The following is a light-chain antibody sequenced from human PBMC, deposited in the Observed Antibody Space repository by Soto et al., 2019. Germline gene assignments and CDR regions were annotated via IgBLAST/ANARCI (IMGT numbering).Light chain of an antibody. Sequence: EIVMTQSPATLSVSPGERATLSCRASQSVSSTLAWYQQKAGQSPRLLIYNATTRATGIPARFSGSGPGTEFTLSISSLQSEDFAVYYCQHYDNWPPWTFGQGTKVDIK. V-gene: IGKV3-15*01. CDR3: QHYDNWPPWT. CDR1: QSVSST. CDR2: NAT. J-gene: IGKJ1*01.